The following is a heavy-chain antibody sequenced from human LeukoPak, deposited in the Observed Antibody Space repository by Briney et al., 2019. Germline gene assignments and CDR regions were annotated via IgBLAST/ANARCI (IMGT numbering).Heavy chain of an antibody. Sequence: GGSLRLSCAASGFTFSSYGMHWVRQAPGKGLEWVAVISYDGSNKYYADSVKGRFTISRDNSKNTLYLQMNSLRAEDTAVYYCAKDPMYSSGWFPYWGQGTLVTVPS. V-gene: IGHV3-30*18. CDR1: GFTFSSYG. D-gene: IGHD6-19*01. J-gene: IGHJ4*02. CDR2: ISYDGSNK. CDR3: AKDPMYSSGWFPY.